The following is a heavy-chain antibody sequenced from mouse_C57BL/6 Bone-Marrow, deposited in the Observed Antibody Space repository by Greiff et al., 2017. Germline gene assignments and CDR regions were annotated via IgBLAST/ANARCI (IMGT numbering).Heavy chain of an antibody. CDR3: AIWLRRKGFAY. J-gene: IGHJ3*01. V-gene: IGHV1-54*01. Sequence: QVQLQQSGAELVRPGTSVTVSCKASGYAFTNYLIEWVKQRPGQGLEWIGVINPGSGGTNYNEKFKGKATLTADKSSSTADMQLSSLTSEDSAVYFCAIWLRRKGFAYWGQGTLVTVSA. CDR1: GYAFTNYL. CDR2: INPGSGGT. D-gene: IGHD2-2*01.